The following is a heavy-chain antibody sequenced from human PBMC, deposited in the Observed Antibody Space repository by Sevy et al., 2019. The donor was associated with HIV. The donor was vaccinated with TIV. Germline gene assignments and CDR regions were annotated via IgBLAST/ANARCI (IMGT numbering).Heavy chain of an antibody. V-gene: IGHV1-69*13. J-gene: IGHJ4*02. CDR3: ARGGGNGWYYFDY. D-gene: IGHD6-19*01. CDR2: IIPILGTV. Sequence: ASVKVSCKASGGTFSSYGMSWVRQAPGQGLEWMGGIIPILGTVNYAQKFQGRVTITADESTKTAYMELSSLRSEDTALCFCARGGGNGWYYFDYWGQETLITVSS. CDR1: GGTFSSYG.